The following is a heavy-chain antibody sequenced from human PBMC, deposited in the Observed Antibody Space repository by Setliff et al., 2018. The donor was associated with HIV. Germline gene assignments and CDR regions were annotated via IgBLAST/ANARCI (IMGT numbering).Heavy chain of an antibody. Sequence: PGGSLRLSCAASGFTFGHYVMHWVRQAPGKGLEWVSGITWSSGGVGYADSVKGRFTISRDNSKNTLYLQMKSLRAEDTAVYYCAKEGEWQRSRGYMDVWGKGTTVTVSS. CDR1: GFTFGHYV. J-gene: IGHJ6*03. D-gene: IGHD5-12*01. CDR2: ITWSSGGV. CDR3: AKEGEWQRSRGYMDV. V-gene: IGHV3-9*01.